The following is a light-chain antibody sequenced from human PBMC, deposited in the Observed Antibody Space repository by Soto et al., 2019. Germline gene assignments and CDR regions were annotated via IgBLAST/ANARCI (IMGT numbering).Light chain of an antibody. J-gene: IGKJ1*01. CDR3: QQYGSSPWT. CDR1: QNVSSHY. Sequence: EIVLTQSPGTLSLSPGERATLSCRASQNVSSHYLTWYQQKPGQAPRLLIYGASSRATGIPDRFSGSGSGTDFTLIISRLEPEDFAVYYCQQYGSSPWTFGQGTKVDI. V-gene: IGKV3-20*01. CDR2: GAS.